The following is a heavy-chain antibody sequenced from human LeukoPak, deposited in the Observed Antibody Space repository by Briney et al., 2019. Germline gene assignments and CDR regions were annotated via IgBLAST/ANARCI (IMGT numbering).Heavy chain of an antibody. CDR1: GFTFSSYS. CDR2: ISSSSSYI. J-gene: IGHJ6*02. V-gene: IGHV3-21*01. Sequence: GGSLRLSCAASGFTFSSYSMNWVRQAPGKGLEWVSSISSSSSYIYYADSVKGRFTISRDNAKNSLYLQMNSLRAEDTAVYYCAREIIGDHGLYYYGMDVWGQGTTVTVSS. CDR3: AREIIGDHGLYYYGMDV. D-gene: IGHD4-17*01.